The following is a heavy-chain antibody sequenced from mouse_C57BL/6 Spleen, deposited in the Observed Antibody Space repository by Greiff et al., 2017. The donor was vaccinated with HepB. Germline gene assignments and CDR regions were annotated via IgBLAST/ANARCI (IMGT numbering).Heavy chain of an antibody. CDR1: GYTFTDYY. J-gene: IGHJ4*01. CDR3: ARGDLRYAMDY. CDR2: INPYNGGT. D-gene: IGHD1-1*01. V-gene: IGHV1-19*01. Sequence: VQLKQSGPVLVKPGASVKMSCKASGYTFTDYYMNWVKQSHGKSLEWIGVINPYNGGTSYNQKFKGKATLTVDKSSSTAYMELNSLTSEDSAVYYCARGDLRYAMDYWGQGTSVTVSS.